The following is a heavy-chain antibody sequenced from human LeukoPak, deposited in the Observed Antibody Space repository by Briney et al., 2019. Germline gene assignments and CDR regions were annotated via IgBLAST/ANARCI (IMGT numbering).Heavy chain of an antibody. CDR3: ARDYYGSGSQSYYYYYYMDV. CDR1: GDSISSSDYY. V-gene: IGHV4-39*07. D-gene: IGHD3-10*01. Sequence: SETLSLTCTVSGDSISSSDYYWAWIRQPPGKGLEWIGNIYYNGNTYYNSSLKSRVTISIDTSKKQFSLRLNAVTAADTAVYDCARDYYGSGSQSYYYYYYMDVWGKGTTVTISS. J-gene: IGHJ6*03. CDR2: IYYNGNT.